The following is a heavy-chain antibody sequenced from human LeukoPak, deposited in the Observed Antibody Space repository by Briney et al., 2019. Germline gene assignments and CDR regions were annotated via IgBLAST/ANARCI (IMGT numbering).Heavy chain of an antibody. CDR1: GYTFSDYY. CDR2: INPNSGGT. J-gene: IGHJ4*01. D-gene: IGHD6-13*01. V-gene: IGHV1-2*02. CDR3: ARGGVRTAASSLGY. Sequence: VASVKVSCKASGYTFSDYYLHWVRQAPGQGLAWVGWINPNSGGTNFAQKFRGRVTMTRDTSITTAYMKLTRLKSDDTAVYYCARGGVRTAASSLGYWGQGTLVTVSS.